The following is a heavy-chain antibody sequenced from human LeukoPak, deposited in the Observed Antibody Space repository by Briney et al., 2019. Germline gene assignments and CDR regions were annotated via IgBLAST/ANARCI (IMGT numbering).Heavy chain of an antibody. CDR3: AKSVAGTLGTFDY. J-gene: IGHJ4*02. V-gene: IGHV3-23*01. D-gene: IGHD6-19*01. CDR1: GFTFSSYA. Sequence: PGGSLRLSCAASGFTFSSYAMSWVRQAPGKGLERVSAISGSGGSTYYADSVKGRFTISRDNSKNTLYLQMNSLRAEDTAVYYCAKSVAGTLGTFDYWGQGTLVTVSS. CDR2: ISGSGGST.